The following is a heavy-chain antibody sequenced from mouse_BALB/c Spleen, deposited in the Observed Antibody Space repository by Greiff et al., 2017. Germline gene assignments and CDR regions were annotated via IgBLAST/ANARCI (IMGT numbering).Heavy chain of an antibody. V-gene: IGHV1S81*02. CDR2: INPSNGRT. Sequence: QVQLQQPGAELVKPGASVKLSCKASGYTFTSYWMHWVKQRPGQGLEWIGEINPSNGRTNYNEKFKSKATLTVDKSSSTAYMQLSSLTSEDSAVYYCARIPFCGSSYYYAMDYWGQGTSVTVSS. D-gene: IGHD1-1*01. J-gene: IGHJ4*01. CDR1: GYTFTSYW. CDR3: ARIPFCGSSYYYAMDY.